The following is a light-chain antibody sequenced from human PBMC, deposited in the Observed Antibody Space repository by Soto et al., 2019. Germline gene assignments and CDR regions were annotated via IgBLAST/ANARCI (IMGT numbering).Light chain of an antibody. J-gene: IGLJ2*01. CDR2: EVS. CDR1: SSDVGRYNY. CDR3: SSYVTSDTLV. Sequence: QSALTQPASVSGSPGQSITISCTGTSSDVGRYNYVSWYQQHPGKAPKLMIYEVSSRPSGVSDRFSGSKSGNTASLTISGLQPEDEADYYCSSYVTSDTLVFGGGTKVTVL. V-gene: IGLV2-14*01.